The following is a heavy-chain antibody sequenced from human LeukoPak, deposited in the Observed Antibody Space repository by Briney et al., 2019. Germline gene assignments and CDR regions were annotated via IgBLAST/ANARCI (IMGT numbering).Heavy chain of an antibody. D-gene: IGHD3-9*01. Sequence: GGSLRLSCAASGFTFSSYAMSWVRQAPGKGLEWVSAISGSGGSTYYADSVKGRFTISRDNSKNTLYLQMNSLRAEDTAVYYCAKSESRLTGYGGLDYWGQGTLVTVSS. V-gene: IGHV3-23*01. CDR3: AKSESRLTGYGGLDY. CDR1: GFTFSSYA. CDR2: ISGSGGST. J-gene: IGHJ4*02.